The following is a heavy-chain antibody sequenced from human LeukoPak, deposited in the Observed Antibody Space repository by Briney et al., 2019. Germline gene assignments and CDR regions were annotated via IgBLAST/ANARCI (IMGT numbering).Heavy chain of an antibody. CDR3: ARAEYSSSDDAFDI. D-gene: IGHD6-6*01. V-gene: IGHV1-2*02. Sequence: GASVKVSCKASGYTFTGYYMHWVRQAPGQGLEWMGWINPNSGGTNYAQKFQGRVTMTRDTSISTAYMELSRLRSDDTAVYYCARAEYSSSDDAFDIWGQGTMVTVSS. J-gene: IGHJ3*02. CDR2: INPNSGGT. CDR1: GYTFTGYY.